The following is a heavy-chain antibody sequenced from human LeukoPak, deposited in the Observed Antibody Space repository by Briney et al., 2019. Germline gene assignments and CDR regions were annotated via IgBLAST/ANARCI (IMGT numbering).Heavy chain of an antibody. D-gene: IGHD3-16*01. V-gene: IGHV3-23*01. CDR1: GFRFSDFT. CDR2: IGGRGGST. J-gene: IGHJ5*02. CDR3: GKEGGA. Sequence: GGSLRLSCEASGFRFSDFTMTWVRQAPAKGPEWVSAIGGRGGSTYYADSVGGRFTISRDNSKDIVYLQMNSLKVEDTATYYCGKEGGAWGQGTKVTVSS.